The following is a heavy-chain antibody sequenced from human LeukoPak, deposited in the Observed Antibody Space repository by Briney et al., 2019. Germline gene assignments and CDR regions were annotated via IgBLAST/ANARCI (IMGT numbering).Heavy chain of an antibody. J-gene: IGHJ4*02. V-gene: IGHV4-34*01. Sequence: SETLSLTCAVYGGSFSAYYWSWIRQAPGRGLEWIGEINHSGRTIYNPSLKSRVTISVDTSKNQFSLKLNSVTAADTAVYYCARGGATPMILRHWGQGTLVTVSS. CDR2: INHSGRT. CDR1: GGSFSAYY. D-gene: IGHD3/OR15-3a*01. CDR3: ARGGATPMILRH.